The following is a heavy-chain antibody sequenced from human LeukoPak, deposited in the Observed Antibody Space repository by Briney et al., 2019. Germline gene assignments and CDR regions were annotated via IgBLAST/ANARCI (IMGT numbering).Heavy chain of an antibody. J-gene: IGHJ6*02. CDR1: GLTFSSYT. Sequence: PGGSLRLSCSASGLTFSSYTIHWVRQAPGKGLEYVSAISSNGGSTYYADSVKGRFTISRDNSKNTLYLQMSSLRAEDTAVYYCVKVHNPIQRLLAGMDVWGQGTTVTVSS. V-gene: IGHV3-64D*09. CDR3: VKVHNPIQRLLAGMDV. CDR2: ISSNGGST. D-gene: IGHD1-1*01.